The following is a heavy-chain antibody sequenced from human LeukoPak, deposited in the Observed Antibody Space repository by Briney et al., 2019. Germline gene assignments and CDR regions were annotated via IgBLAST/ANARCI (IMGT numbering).Heavy chain of an antibody. D-gene: IGHD3-3*01. CDR1: GGSISSYY. V-gene: IGHV4-59*01. CDR2: IYYSGST. J-gene: IGHJ6*03. Sequence: PSETLSLTCTVSGGSISSYYWSWIRQPPGKGLEWIGYIYYSGSTNYNPSLKSRVTISVDTSKNQFSLKLSSVTAADTAVYYCARHRPGVLYYYYYMDVWGKGTTVTVSS. CDR3: ARHRPGVLYYYYYMDV.